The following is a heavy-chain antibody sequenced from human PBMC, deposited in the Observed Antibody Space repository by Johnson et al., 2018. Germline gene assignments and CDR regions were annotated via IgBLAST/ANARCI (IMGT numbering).Heavy chain of an antibody. Sequence: QDQLVESGAEVKKPGASVKVSCKASGYIFTRYYIHWVRQAPGQGLEWMGIINPSGGSTTYPQKFPGRVNMTRDTSTSTVYMELSSLISEDPAVHYGARVPLGGAFDIWGQGTMVTVSS. D-gene: IGHD3-16*01. CDR3: ARVPLGGAFDI. CDR1: GYIFTRYY. CDR2: INPSGGST. V-gene: IGHV1-46*01. J-gene: IGHJ3*02.